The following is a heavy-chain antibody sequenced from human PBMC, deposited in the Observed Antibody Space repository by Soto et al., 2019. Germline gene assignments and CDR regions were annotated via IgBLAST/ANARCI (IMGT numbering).Heavy chain of an antibody. V-gene: IGHV3-23*01. D-gene: IGHD3-9*01. CDR3: AKDRYDSLTGYEYGMDV. CDR2: ISGSGGST. Sequence: EVQLLESGGGLVQPGGSLRLSCAASGFTFSSYAMSWVRQAPGKGLEWVSAISGSGGSTYYADSVKGRFTISRDNSKNTLYLQMNSLRAEDTAVYYCAKDRYDSLTGYEYGMDVWGQGTTVTVSS. CDR1: GFTFSSYA. J-gene: IGHJ6*02.